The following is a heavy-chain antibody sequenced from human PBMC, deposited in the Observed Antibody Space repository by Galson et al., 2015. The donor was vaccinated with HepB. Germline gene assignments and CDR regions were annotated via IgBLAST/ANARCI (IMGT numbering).Heavy chain of an antibody. Sequence: SLRLSCAASGFTFSSYGMHWVRQAPGKGLEWVAVIWYDGSNKYYADSVKGRFTISRDSPKNTLYLEMNSLRAEDTAVYYCARLSYLGYCSSTTCSDLDYWGQGTLVTVSS. D-gene: IGHD2-2*01. CDR1: GFTFSSYG. CDR3: ARLSYLGYCSSTTCSDLDY. CDR2: IWYDGSNK. J-gene: IGHJ4*02. V-gene: IGHV3-33*01.